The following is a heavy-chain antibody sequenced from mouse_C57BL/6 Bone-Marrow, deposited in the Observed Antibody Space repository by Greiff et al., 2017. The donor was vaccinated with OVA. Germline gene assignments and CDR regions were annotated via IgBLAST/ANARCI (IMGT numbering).Heavy chain of an antibody. D-gene: IGHD2-3*01. Sequence: QVQLQQSGPELVKPGASVKISCKASGYAFSSSWMNWVKQRPGTGLEWIGRIYPGDGDTNYNGKFKGKATLTADKSSSTAYMQLSSLTSEDSAVYCCARRGGYYGYFDYWGQGTTLTVSS. CDR2: IYPGDGDT. CDR3: ARRGGYYGYFDY. J-gene: IGHJ2*01. CDR1: GYAFSSSW. V-gene: IGHV1-82*01.